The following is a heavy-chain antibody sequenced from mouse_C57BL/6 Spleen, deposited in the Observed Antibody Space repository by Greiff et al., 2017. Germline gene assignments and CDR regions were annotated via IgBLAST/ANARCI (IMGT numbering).Heavy chain of an antibody. CDR2: ISYDGSN. CDR1: GYSITSGYY. D-gene: IGHD1-1*01. V-gene: IGHV3-6*01. CDR3: AYYGSSYRYFDV. Sequence: ESGPGLVKPSQSLSLTCSVTGYSITSGYYWNWIRQFPGNKLEWMGYISYDGSNNYNPSLKNRISITRDTSKNQFFLKLNSVTTEDTATYYCAYYGSSYRYFDVWGTGTTVTVSS. J-gene: IGHJ1*03.